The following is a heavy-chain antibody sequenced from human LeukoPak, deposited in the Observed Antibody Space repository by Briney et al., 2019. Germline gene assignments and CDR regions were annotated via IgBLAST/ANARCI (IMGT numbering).Heavy chain of an antibody. CDR1: GFTFSSYA. CDR2: ISGSGGST. CDR3: ASARDYDYVWGSVDY. D-gene: IGHD3-16*01. V-gene: IGHV3-23*01. Sequence: RGSLRLSCAASGFTFSSYAMSWVRQAPGKGLEWVSAISGSGGSTYYADSVKGRFNISRDNSKNTLYLQMNSLRAEDTAVYYCASARDYDYVWGSVDYWGQGTLVTVSS. J-gene: IGHJ4*02.